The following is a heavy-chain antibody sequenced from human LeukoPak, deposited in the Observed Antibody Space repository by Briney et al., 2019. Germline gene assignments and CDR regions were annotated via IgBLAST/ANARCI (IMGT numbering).Heavy chain of an antibody. CDR3: AREIVSAVAGNFDY. CDR1: GFNFRSYE. D-gene: IGHD6-19*01. V-gene: IGHV3-48*03. Sequence: GRSLRLSCAASGFNFRSYEMNWVRQAPGKGLEWVSYISNTDETRTYADSVKGRFTISRDNAKNSLHLEMNSLRAEDTAVYYCAREIVSAVAGNFDYWGQGTLVTVSS. J-gene: IGHJ4*02. CDR2: ISNTDETR.